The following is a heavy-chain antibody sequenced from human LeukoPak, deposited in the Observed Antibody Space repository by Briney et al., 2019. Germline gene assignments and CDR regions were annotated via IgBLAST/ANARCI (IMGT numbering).Heavy chain of an antibody. J-gene: IGHJ3*02. V-gene: IGHV3-74*01. D-gene: IGHD3-22*01. Sequence: PGGSLRLSCAASGFTFSTYWMHWVRQAPGKGLVWVSRIDHDGINTYYADSVKGRFTISRDNAKNSLYLQMNSLRAEDTALYHCARDLGSGYFWLGAFDIWGQGTMVTVSS. CDR3: ARDLGSGYFWLGAFDI. CDR1: GFTFSTYW. CDR2: IDHDGINT.